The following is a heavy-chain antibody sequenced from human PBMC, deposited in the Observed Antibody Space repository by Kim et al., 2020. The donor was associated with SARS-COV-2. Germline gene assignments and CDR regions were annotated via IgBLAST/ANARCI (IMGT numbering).Heavy chain of an antibody. CDR3: AREKVGDSYAFDI. V-gene: IGHV1-46*01. J-gene: IGHJ3*02. D-gene: IGHD5-18*01. Sequence: YAQMFQGRVTMTRDTSTSTVYMELSSLRSEDTAVYYCAREKVGDSYAFDIWGQGTLVTVSS.